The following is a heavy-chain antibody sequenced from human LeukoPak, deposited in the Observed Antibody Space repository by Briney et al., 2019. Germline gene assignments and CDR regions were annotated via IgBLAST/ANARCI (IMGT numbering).Heavy chain of an antibody. D-gene: IGHD3-10*01. CDR1: GASISIYY. J-gene: IGHJ4*02. Sequence: SETLSLTCTVSGASISIYYWNWIRQPPGKGLEWIGYIYNSGSSTIYNPSLKSRVTISVDTSKNQFSLRLSSVTAADTAVSFCVRDRELTYWGQGTLVTVSS. CDR3: VRDRELTY. V-gene: IGHV4-59*01. CDR2: IYNSGSST.